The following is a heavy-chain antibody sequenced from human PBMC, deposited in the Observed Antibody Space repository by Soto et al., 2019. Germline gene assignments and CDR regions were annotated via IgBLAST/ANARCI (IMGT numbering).Heavy chain of an antibody. D-gene: IGHD3-22*01. CDR3: AKDSSYYYDSSGYTGP. CDR1: GFTFSSYA. V-gene: IGHV3-23*01. J-gene: IGHJ5*02. CDR2: ISGSGGST. Sequence: GGSLRLSCAASGFTFSSYAMSWVRQAPGKGLEWVSAISGSGGSTYYADSVKGRFTISRDNSKNTLYLQMNSLRAEDTAVYYCAKDSSYYYDSSGYTGPWGQGTLVTVSS.